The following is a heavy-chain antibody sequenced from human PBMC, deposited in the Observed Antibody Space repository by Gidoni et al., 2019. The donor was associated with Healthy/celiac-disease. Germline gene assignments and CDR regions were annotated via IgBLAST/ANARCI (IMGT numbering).Heavy chain of an antibody. D-gene: IGHD6-13*01. J-gene: IGHJ4*02. CDR2: IYYGGIT. Sequence: QLQLQESGPGLVKPSETLSLTCTVSGGSISSSSDYWGWIRQPPGKGLEWFGSIYYGGITYYNPSLKIRVTISVDTSKNQFYLKLSSVTAADTAVYYCARLGAAAPLDYWGQGTLVTVSS. V-gene: IGHV4-39*01. CDR3: ARLGAAAPLDY. CDR1: GGSISSSSDY.